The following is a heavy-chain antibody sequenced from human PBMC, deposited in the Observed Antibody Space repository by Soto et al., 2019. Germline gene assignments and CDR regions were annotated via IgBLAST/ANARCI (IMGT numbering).Heavy chain of an antibody. J-gene: IGHJ5*02. CDR2: INAGNGNT. Sequence: ASVKVSCTASGYTFTSYAMHWVRQAPGQRLEWMGWINAGNGNTKYSQKFQGRVTITRDTSASTAYMELSSLRSEDTAVYYCAKSPGEHYDILTGYYQNANWFDPWGHGTLVTVSS. V-gene: IGHV1-3*01. D-gene: IGHD3-9*01. CDR1: GYTFTSYA. CDR3: AKSPGEHYDILTGYYQNANWFDP.